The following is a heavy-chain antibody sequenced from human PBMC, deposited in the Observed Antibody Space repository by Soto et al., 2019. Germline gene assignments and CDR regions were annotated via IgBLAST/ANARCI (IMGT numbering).Heavy chain of an antibody. J-gene: IGHJ6*02. Sequence: SQNLSLTCTVSAGSISPGDDFWSWILLHPGKGLEWIGYIYYSGSTYYNPSLKSRLTMSVDTSKNQFSLKLSSVTAADTAVYYCARDRAKWKDYYYYGMDVWGQGTTVT. CDR1: AGSISPGDDF. V-gene: IGHV4-30-4*01. CDR3: ARDRAKWKDYYYYGMDV. D-gene: IGHD1-20*01. CDR2: IYYSGST.